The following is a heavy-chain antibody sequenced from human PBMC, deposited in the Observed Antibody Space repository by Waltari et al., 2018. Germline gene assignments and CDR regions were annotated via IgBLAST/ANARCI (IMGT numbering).Heavy chain of an antibody. D-gene: IGHD2-15*01. CDR1: GFTFSSYA. Sequence: EVQLLESGGGLVQPGGSLRLSCAASGFTFSSYAMSWVRQAHGKGLEWVSAISGSGGSTYYADSVTGRFTISRDNSKNTLYLQMNSLRAEDTAVYYCAKDRGIGMGYCSGGSCYIFDYWGQGTLVTVSS. CDR3: AKDRGIGMGYCSGGSCYIFDY. CDR2: ISGSGGST. J-gene: IGHJ4*02. V-gene: IGHV3-23*01.